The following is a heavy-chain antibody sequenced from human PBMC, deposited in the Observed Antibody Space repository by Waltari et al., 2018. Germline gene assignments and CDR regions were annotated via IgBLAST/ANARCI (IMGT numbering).Heavy chain of an antibody. D-gene: IGHD3-16*01. CDR3: ASSIGGGDAFDI. V-gene: IGHV4-59*11. CDR2: IYYSGST. CDR1: GGSISSHY. Sequence: QVQLQESGPGLVKPSETLSLTCTVAGGSISSHYWSWIRQPPGKGLEWIGYIYYSGSTNYNPSHKSRVTISVDTSKNQFSLKLSSVTAADTAVYYCASSIGGGDAFDIWGQGTMVTVSS. J-gene: IGHJ3*02.